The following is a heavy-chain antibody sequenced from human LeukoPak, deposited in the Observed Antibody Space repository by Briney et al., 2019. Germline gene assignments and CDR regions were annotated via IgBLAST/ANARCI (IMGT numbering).Heavy chain of an antibody. V-gene: IGHV4-61*01. CDR1: GDSISITNYY. CDR3: ARDRLGYPVDY. Sequence: SETLSLTCTVSGDSISITNYYWTWILQPPGKGLEWIGYIHYTGSTNYNPSLKSRVTISVDTSKNQFSLKLTSVTAADTAVYYCARDRLGYPVDYWGQGTLVTLS. CDR2: IHYTGST. D-gene: IGHD6-25*01. J-gene: IGHJ4*02.